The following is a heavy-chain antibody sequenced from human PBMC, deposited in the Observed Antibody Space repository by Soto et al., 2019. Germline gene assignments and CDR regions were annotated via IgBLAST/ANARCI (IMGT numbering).Heavy chain of an antibody. CDR2: IIPILGIA. D-gene: IGHD6-13*01. CDR3: ASTSAIAAAGIY. V-gene: IGHV1-69*02. CDR1: GGTFSSYT. J-gene: IGHJ4*02. Sequence: GASVKVSCKASGGTFSSYTISWVRQAPGQGLEWMGRIIPILGIANYAQKFQGRVTITADKSTSTAYMELSSLRSGDTAVYYCASTSAIAAAGIYWGQGTLVTVSS.